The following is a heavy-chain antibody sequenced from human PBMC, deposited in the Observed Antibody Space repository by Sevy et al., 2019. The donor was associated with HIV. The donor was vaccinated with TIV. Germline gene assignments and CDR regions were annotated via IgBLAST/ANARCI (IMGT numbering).Heavy chain of an antibody. V-gene: IGHV3-33*01. CDR3: AREGKSSSWYEGYYYYYGMDV. Sequence: GVSLRLSCAASGFTFSSYGMHWVRQAPGKGLEWVAVIWYDGSNKYYADSVKGRFTISRDNSKNTLYLQMNSLRAEDTAVYYCAREGKSSSWYEGYYYYYGMDVWGQGTTVTVSS. CDR1: GFTFSSYG. CDR2: IWYDGSNK. D-gene: IGHD6-13*01. J-gene: IGHJ6*02.